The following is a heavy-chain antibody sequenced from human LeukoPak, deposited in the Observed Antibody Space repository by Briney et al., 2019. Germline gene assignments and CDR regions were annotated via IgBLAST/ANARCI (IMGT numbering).Heavy chain of an antibody. J-gene: IGHJ4*02. CDR2: INHSGST. Sequence: SETLSLTCAVYGGSFSGYYWSWIRQPPGKGLEWIGEINHSGSTNYNPSLKSRVTISVDTSKNQFSLKLSSVTAADTAVYYCARGWAYYDSSGYPTFRPFDYWGQGILVTVSS. CDR3: ARGWAYYDSSGYPTFRPFDY. D-gene: IGHD3-22*01. CDR1: GGSFSGYY. V-gene: IGHV4-34*01.